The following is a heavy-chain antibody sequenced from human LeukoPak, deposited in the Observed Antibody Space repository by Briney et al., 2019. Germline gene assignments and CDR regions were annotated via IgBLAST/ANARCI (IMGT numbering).Heavy chain of an antibody. D-gene: IGHD6-13*01. CDR2: ISWNSGSI. V-gene: IGHV3-9*03. CDR1: GFTFDDYA. J-gene: IGHJ4*02. CDR3: AKGGQQLVPYYFDY. Sequence: AGRSLRLSCTASGFTFDDYAMHWVRQAPGKGLEWVSGISWNSGSIGYADSVKGRFTISRDNAKNSLYLPMNSLRAEDMALYYCAKGGQQLVPYYFDYWGQGTLVTVSS.